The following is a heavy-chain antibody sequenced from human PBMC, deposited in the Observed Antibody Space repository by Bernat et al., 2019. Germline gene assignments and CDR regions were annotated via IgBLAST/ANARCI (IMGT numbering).Heavy chain of an antibody. CDR3: ARDNGGYSSSSEYDAFDI. CDR2: ISYDGSNK. CDR1: GFTFSSYG. V-gene: IGHV3-30*03. Sequence: QVQLVESGGGVVQPGRSLRLSCAASGFTFSSYGMHWVRQAPGKGLEWVAVISYDGSNKYYADSVKGRFTISRDNSKNTLYLQMNSLRAEDTAVYYCARDNGGYSSSSEYDAFDIWGQGTMVTVSS. J-gene: IGHJ3*02. D-gene: IGHD6-6*01.